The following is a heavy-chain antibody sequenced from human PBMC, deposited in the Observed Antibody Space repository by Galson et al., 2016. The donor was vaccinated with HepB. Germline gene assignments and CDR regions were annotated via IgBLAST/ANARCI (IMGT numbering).Heavy chain of an antibody. D-gene: IGHD1-1*01. V-gene: IGHV3-15*01. CDR2: IKSKEDGGTT. Sequence: SLRLSCAASGVIFSSAWLTWVRQAPGKGPEWVGRIKSKEDGGTTDIAAPVKGRFTISRDDSKNTVYLEMDSLRIEDAGKYYCVTTCLEGGTPTHFTHLDDSFDIWGQGTVVTISS. CDR1: GVIFSSAW. J-gene: IGHJ3*02. CDR3: VTTCLEGGTPTHFTHLDDSFDI.